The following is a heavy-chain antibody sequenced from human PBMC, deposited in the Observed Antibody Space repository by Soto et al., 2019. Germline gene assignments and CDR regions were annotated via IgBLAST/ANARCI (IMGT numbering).Heavy chain of an antibody. J-gene: IGHJ4*02. CDR3: ARDLQNDYIWGSYSDY. Sequence: ASVKVSCKASGYTFTSYGISWVRQAPGQGLEWMGWISAYNANTNYAQKLQGRVTMTTDTSTSTAYMELRSLRSDDTAVYYCARDLQNDYIWGSYSDYWGQGTLVTVSS. CDR1: GYTFTSYG. D-gene: IGHD3-16*01. V-gene: IGHV1-18*01. CDR2: ISAYNANT.